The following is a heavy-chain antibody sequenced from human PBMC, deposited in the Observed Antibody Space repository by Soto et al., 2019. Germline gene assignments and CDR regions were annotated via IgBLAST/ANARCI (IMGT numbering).Heavy chain of an antibody. CDR1: GFTVSSNY. V-gene: IGHV3-53*01. CDR3: ASTTFWSGPYYYYGMDV. D-gene: IGHD3-3*01. J-gene: IGHJ6*02. Sequence: GGSLRLSCAASGFTVSSNYMSWVRQAPGKGLEWVSVIYSGGSTYYADSVKGRFTISRDNSKNTLYLQMNSLRAEDTAVYYCASTTFWSGPYYYYGMDVWGQGTTVTV. CDR2: IYSGGST.